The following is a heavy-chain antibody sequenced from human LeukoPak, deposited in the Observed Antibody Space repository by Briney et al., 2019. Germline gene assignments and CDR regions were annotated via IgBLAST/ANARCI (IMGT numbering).Heavy chain of an antibody. CDR1: AGSINPYY. Sequence: SETLSLTCTVSAGSINPYYWSCIRQSAEKGLQWIGRIYASGTTKYNPSLQSRVAMSVDMSKNQFSLNLASVTAADTAVYFCARDQGYTYGQTHYFDFWGQGILVTVSS. D-gene: IGHD5-18*01. CDR2: IYASGTT. CDR3: ARDQGYTYGQTHYFDF. J-gene: IGHJ4*02. V-gene: IGHV4-4*07.